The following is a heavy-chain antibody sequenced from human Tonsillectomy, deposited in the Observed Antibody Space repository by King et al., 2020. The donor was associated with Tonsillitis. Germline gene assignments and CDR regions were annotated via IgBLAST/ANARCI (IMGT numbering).Heavy chain of an antibody. CDR3: TREAAPWHDILTGYLTWFDP. CDR1: GFTFGDYA. V-gene: IGHV3-49*03. D-gene: IGHD3-9*01. J-gene: IGHJ5*02. CDR2: IRSKAYGGTT. Sequence: VQLVESGGGLVQPGRSLRLSCTASGFTFGDYAMSWFRQAPGKGLEWVGFIRSKAYGGTTEYAASVKGRFTISRDDSKSIAYLQMNSLKTEDTAVYYCTREAAPWHDILTGYLTWFDPWGQGTLVTVSS.